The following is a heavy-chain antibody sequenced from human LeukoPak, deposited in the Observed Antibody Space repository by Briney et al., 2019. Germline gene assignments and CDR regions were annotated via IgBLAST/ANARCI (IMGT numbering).Heavy chain of an antibody. V-gene: IGHV3-23*01. CDR2: IRGNAGTT. Sequence: GGSLRLSCAASGFIFTNYGMNWVRQAPGKGLEWVPGIRGNAGTTYYADSVKGRFTILRDNSKNMLYLQMNSLRVEDTAVYYCAKGHGDSSGYYYFDYWGQGTLVTVSS. J-gene: IGHJ4*02. CDR1: GFIFTNYG. CDR3: AKGHGDSSGYYYFDY. D-gene: IGHD3-22*01.